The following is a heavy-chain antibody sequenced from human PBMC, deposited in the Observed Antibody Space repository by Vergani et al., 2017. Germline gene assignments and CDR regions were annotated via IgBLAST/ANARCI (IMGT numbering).Heavy chain of an antibody. J-gene: IGHJ6*02. CDR2: ISGGSNLI. CDR1: GFTFNTYT. Sequence: EVQLVESGGALVKPGGSLRLSCAASGFTFNTYTMNWVRQAPGKGLEWVSSISGGSNLIYYADSVKGRFTIARDNAKNSLYLQMNSLRAEDTAVYYCARDLNLISGWYLTNYYYYGMDVWGQXP. V-gene: IGHV3-21*01. D-gene: IGHD6-19*01. CDR3: ARDLNLISGWYLTNYYYYGMDV.